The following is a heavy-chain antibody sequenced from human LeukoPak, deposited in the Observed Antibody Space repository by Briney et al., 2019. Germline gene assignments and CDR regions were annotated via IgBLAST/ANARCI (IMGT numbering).Heavy chain of an antibody. V-gene: IGHV3-7*01. CDR2: IKPDGSEE. CDR1: GFTFSNYW. J-gene: IGHJ5*02. Sequence: PGGSLRLSCAASGFTFSNYWMNWVRQAPGKGLEWVANIKPDGSEEYYVGSVKGRFTISRDNAKNSLYLQMNSLRAEDTVMYFCARDGGHRTTQYNWFDPWGQGTLVTVSS. CDR3: ARDGGHRTTQYNWFDP. D-gene: IGHD3-16*01.